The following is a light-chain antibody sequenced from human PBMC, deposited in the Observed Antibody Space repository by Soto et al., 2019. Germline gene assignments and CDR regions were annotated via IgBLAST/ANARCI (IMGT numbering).Light chain of an antibody. CDR2: GAS. CDR3: QQRNIWPPVT. Sequence: EIVMTQSPGTLSVSPGERATLSCRASQIVSNNLAWYQQKPGQAPRLLIYGASTRATGIPARFSGSGSGTEFTLTISSLEPEDSAVYYCQQRNIWPPVTFGHGTRLEI. V-gene: IGKV3-15*01. CDR1: QIVSNN. J-gene: IGKJ5*01.